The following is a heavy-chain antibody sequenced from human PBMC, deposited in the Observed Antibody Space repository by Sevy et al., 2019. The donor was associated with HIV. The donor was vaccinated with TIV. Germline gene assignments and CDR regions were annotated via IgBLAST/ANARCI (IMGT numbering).Heavy chain of an antibody. CDR1: GFTVSSNY. V-gene: IGHV3-30-3*01. CDR2: ISYDGSNK. CDR3: ARDLGY. J-gene: IGHJ4*02. D-gene: IGHD3-16*01. Sequence: GGSLRLSCAVSGFTVSSNYMTWVRQAPGKGLEWVAVISYDGSNKYYADSVKGRFTISRDNSKNTLYLQMNSLRAEDTAVYYCARDLGYWGQGTLVTVSS.